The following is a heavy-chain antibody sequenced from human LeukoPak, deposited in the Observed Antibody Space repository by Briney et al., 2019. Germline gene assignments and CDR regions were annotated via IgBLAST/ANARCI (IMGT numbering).Heavy chain of an antibody. Sequence: PGGSLRLSCAASGFTFSSYWMHWVRQAPGKGLVWVSRINSDGSSTSYADSVKGRFTISRDNSKNTLYLQMNSLRAEDTAVYYCAKDEGRLWFGELSSQFDYWGQGTLVTVSS. CDR1: GFTFSSYW. J-gene: IGHJ4*02. V-gene: IGHV3-74*01. CDR3: AKDEGRLWFGELSSQFDY. CDR2: INSDGSST. D-gene: IGHD3-10*01.